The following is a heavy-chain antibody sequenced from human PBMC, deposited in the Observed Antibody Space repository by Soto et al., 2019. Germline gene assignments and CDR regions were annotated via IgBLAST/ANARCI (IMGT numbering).Heavy chain of an antibody. CDR2: IIPFFGAA. CDR1: GDKFSTYA. D-gene: IGHD1-1*01. Sequence: QVQLVQSGAEVRKPGSSVRVACKASGDKFSTYAINWVRQVPGQGLEWLGGIIPFFGAAMYAQKFQGRVTITADESATTAYMELSSLRSEDTAVYYCARGGKERFRGSGMDVWGQGTTVTVSS. CDR3: ARGGKERFRGSGMDV. J-gene: IGHJ6*02. V-gene: IGHV1-69*01.